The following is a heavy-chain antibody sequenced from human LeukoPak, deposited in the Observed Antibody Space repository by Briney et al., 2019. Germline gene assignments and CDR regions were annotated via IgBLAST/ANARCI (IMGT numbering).Heavy chain of an antibody. J-gene: IGHJ4*02. CDR2: IKQDRSKK. CDR1: GFTFSTYW. V-gene: IGHV3-7*01. CDR3: AKDTGGPIDW. D-gene: IGHD3-16*02. Sequence: GGSLRLSCAASGFTFSTYWMYWVRQAPGKGLEWVANIKQDRSKKYYVDSVRGRFTISRDNAKTSLYLQMNSLRAEDTAVYYSAKDTGGPIDWWGQGTLVTVSS.